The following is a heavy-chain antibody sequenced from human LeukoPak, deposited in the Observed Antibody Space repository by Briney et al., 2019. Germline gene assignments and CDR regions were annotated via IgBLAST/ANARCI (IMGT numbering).Heavy chain of an antibody. CDR1: GGSFSGYY. D-gene: IGHD2-8*01. CDR3: ARGLNGMRDY. J-gene: IGHJ4*02. Sequence: SETLSLTCAVSGGSFSGYYWSWIRQPPGKGLEWIGEINHSGSTNYNPSLTSRVTISVDTSKNQFSLKMSSVTAADTAVYYCARGLNGMRDYWGQGTLVTVSS. V-gene: IGHV4-34*01. CDR2: INHSGST.